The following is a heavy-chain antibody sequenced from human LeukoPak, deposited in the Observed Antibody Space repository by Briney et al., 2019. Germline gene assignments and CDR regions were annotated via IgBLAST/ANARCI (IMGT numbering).Heavy chain of an antibody. D-gene: IGHD3-9*01. Sequence: ASVKVSCKASGYTFTGYYMHWVRQAPGQGLEWIGWIYPNSGGTNYAQKFQGRVTMTRDTSISTAYLELSRLRADDTVVYYCARRYYDILTGTYAFDIWGQGTMVTVSS. CDR1: GYTFTGYY. V-gene: IGHV1-2*02. CDR3: ARRYYDILTGTYAFDI. J-gene: IGHJ3*02. CDR2: IYPNSGGT.